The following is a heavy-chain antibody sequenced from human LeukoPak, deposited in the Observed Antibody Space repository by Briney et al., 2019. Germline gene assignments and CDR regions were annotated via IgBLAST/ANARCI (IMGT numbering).Heavy chain of an antibody. CDR1: GFTFSSYA. CDR3: AKTNGALYYFDY. J-gene: IGHJ4*02. Sequence: HAGRSLRLSCAASGFTFSSYAMHWVRQAPGKGLEWVAVISYDGSNKYYADSVKGRFTISRDNSKNTLYLQMNSLRAEDTAVYYCAKTNGALYYFDYWGQGTLVTVSS. D-gene: IGHD4-17*01. V-gene: IGHV3-30-3*01. CDR2: ISYDGSNK.